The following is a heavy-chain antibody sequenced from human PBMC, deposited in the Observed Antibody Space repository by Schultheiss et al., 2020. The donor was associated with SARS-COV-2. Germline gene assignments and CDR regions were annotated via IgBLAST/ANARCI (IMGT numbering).Heavy chain of an antibody. CDR1: GGSFSGYY. Sequence: SETLSLTCAVYGGSFSGYYWSWIRQPPGKGLEWIGEINHSGSTNYNPSLKSRVTISVDTSKNQFSLKLTSVTAADTALYYCARFRRYSSSSYYFDYWGQGTLVTVSS. CDR2: INHSGST. D-gene: IGHD6-6*01. CDR3: ARFRRYSSSSYYFDY. V-gene: IGHV4-34*01. J-gene: IGHJ4*02.